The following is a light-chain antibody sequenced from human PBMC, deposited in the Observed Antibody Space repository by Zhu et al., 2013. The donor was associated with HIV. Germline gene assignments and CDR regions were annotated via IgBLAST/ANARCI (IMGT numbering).Light chain of an antibody. J-gene: IGKJ1*01. CDR2: DVS. V-gene: IGKV1-5*01. Sequence: DIQMTQSPSTLSASVGDRVIITCRASQIITKWLAWYQQKPGRAPQLLIYDVSTLQTGVPSRFSGGGSGTEFTLTISRLEAEDCAVYYCQQYAKSPQTFGPGSKVEI. CDR3: QQYAKSPQT. CDR1: QIITKW.